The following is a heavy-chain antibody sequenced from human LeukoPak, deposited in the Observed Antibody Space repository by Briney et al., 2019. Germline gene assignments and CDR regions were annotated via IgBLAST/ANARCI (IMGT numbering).Heavy chain of an antibody. J-gene: IGHJ3*02. Sequence: AGSLRLSCAASGFSFSRNEMNWVRHPQGKGLEWNGYVYNSGSTNYNPSLKSRVTISVDASKNQFSLKLSSVSAADTAVYYCAREPHDYDAVPDIWGQGTMVTVSS. CDR1: GFSFSRNE. CDR2: VYNSGST. V-gene: IGHV4-59*01. D-gene: IGHD4-17*01. CDR3: AREPHDYDAVPDI.